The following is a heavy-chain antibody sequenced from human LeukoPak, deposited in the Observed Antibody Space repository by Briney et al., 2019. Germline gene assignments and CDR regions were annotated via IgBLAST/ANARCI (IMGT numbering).Heavy chain of an antibody. J-gene: IGHJ4*02. V-gene: IGHV3-30*03. D-gene: IGHD4-17*01. CDR2: ISYDGSNK. Sequence: PGRSLRLSCAASGFTFSSYGMHWVRQAPGKGLEWVAVISYDGSNKYYADSVKGRFTISRDNSKNTLYLQMNSLRAEDTAVYYCARVGYGDYHFDYWGQGTLVTVSS. CDR1: GFTFSSYG. CDR3: ARVGYGDYHFDY.